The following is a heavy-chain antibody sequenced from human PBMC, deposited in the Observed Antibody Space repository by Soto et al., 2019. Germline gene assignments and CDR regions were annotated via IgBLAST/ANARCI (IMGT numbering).Heavy chain of an antibody. CDR2: ISGSGGST. J-gene: IGHJ6*02. Sequence: EVQLLESGGGLVQPGGSLRLSCAASGFTFSSYAMSWVRQAPGKGLEWVSAISGSGGSTYYADSVKGRFTISRDNSKNTLYLQMNSLRAEDTAVYYCANYPPVYYYYYYVMDVWGQGTTVTVSS. CDR1: GFTFSSYA. V-gene: IGHV3-23*01. CDR3: ANYPPVYYYYYYVMDV.